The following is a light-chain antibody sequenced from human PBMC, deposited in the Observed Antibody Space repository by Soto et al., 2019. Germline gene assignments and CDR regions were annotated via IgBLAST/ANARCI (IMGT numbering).Light chain of an antibody. CDR3: QQRSDWPPYT. CDR2: DVS. V-gene: IGKV3-11*01. Sequence: EIVLTQSPATLSLSPGERATLSCRASQSVSSYLAWYQQKPGQAPRLLIYDVSNRATGIPARFSGSGSGTDFTLTISSLEPEDFAVYYCQQRSDWPPYTFGQGTKLEIK. CDR1: QSVSSY. J-gene: IGKJ2*01.